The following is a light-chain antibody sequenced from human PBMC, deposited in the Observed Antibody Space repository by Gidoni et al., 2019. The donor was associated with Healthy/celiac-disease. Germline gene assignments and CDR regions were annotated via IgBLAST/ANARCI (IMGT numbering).Light chain of an antibody. Sequence: EIVLTQSPGTLSLSPGERATLSCRASQSLSSSYLAGYQQKPGQAPRLIIYGASSRATGIPDRFSGSWSGTDFTLTISRLEPEDFAVYYCQQYGSSPPTFGQGTKVEIK. V-gene: IGKV3-20*01. J-gene: IGKJ1*01. CDR3: QQYGSSPPT. CDR1: QSLSSSY. CDR2: GAS.